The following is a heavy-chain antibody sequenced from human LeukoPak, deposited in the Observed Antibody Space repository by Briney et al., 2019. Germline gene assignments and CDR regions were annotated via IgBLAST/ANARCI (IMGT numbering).Heavy chain of an antibody. V-gene: IGHV3-74*01. CDR3: AAPGRVDVADY. Sequence: PGGSLRLSCAASGLTFSRYWMHWVRQAPGKGLVWVSRINSDGSSTSYADSVKGRFTISRDNAKNTLYLQMNSLGAEDTAVYYCAAPGRVDVADYWGQGTLVTVSS. J-gene: IGHJ4*02. CDR2: INSDGSST. D-gene: IGHD3-10*01. CDR1: GLTFSRYW.